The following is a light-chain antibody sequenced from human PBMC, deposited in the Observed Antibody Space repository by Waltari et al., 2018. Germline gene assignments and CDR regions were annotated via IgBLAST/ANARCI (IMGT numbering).Light chain of an antibody. CDR2: EVT. V-gene: IGLV2-23*02. CDR1: SRDVGNYNL. Sequence: QSGLTQPASVSGSPGQSITISCPGTSRDVGNYNLVSWYQQYPGKAPKLMVYEVTRRSSGVSARFSGSKSGNTASLTIYGLQSEDEADYYCCSYAGLGIYVFGTGTKVTVL. J-gene: IGLJ1*01. CDR3: CSYAGLGIYV.